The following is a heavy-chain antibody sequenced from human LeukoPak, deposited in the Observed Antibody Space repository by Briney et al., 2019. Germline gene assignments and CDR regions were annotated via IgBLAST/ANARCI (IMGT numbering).Heavy chain of an antibody. J-gene: IGHJ3*02. CDR1: GFTFSTYS. CDR3: ARVMVYSGHGNDAFDI. Sequence: GGSLRLSCAASGFTFSTYSMNWVRQAPGKGLEWVSSISSSSSYTYYADSLKGRFTISRDNAKDSLYLQMNSLRAEGTAMYYCARVMVYSGHGNDAFDIWGQGTMVTVSS. V-gene: IGHV3-21*01. D-gene: IGHD5-12*01. CDR2: ISSSSSYT.